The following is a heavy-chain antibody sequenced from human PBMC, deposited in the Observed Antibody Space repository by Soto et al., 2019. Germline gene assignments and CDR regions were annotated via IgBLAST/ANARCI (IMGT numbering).Heavy chain of an antibody. CDR1: GYTFTSYA. J-gene: IGHJ4*02. V-gene: IGHV1-3*01. D-gene: IGHD3-3*01. CDR3: ARNSRITIFGTYNFDY. CDR2: INAGNGNT. Sequence: ASVKVSCKASGYTFTSYAMHWVRQAPGQRLEWMGWINAGNGNTKYSQKFQGRVTITRDTSASTAYMELSSLRPEDTAVYYCARNSRITIFGTYNFDYWGQGTLVTVSS.